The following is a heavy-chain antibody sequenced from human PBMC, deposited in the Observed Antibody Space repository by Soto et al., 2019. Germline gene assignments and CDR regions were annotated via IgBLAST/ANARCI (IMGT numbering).Heavy chain of an antibody. D-gene: IGHD3-16*02. CDR2: IYYSGST. J-gene: IGHJ5*02. Sequence: SETLSLSCTVSGGSISSYYWSWIRQPPGKGLEWIGYIYYSGSTNYNPSLKSRVTISVDTSKNQFSLKLSSVTAADTAVYYCARAKLSRSWWFDPWGQGTLVTVSS. V-gene: IGHV4-59*01. CDR3: ARAKLSRSWWFDP. CDR1: GGSISSYY.